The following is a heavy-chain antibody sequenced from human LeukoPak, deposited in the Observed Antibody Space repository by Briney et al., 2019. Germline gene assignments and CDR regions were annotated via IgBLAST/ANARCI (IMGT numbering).Heavy chain of an antibody. Sequence: GASVKVSCKASGYTLTGYYMHWVRQAPGQGLEWMGRINPNSGGTNYAQKFQGRVTMTRDTSISTAYMELSRLRSDDTAVYYCARENIVGETDWFDPWGQGTLVTVSS. D-gene: IGHD1-26*01. CDR1: GYTLTGYY. J-gene: IGHJ5*02. CDR3: ARENIVGETDWFDP. CDR2: INPNSGGT. V-gene: IGHV1-2*06.